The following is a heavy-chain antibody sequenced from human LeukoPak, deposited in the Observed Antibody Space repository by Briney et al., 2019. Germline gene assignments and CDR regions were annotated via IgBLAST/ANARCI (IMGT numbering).Heavy chain of an antibody. CDR3: AKTREIYGMDV. CDR2: ISYDGSNK. J-gene: IGHJ6*02. V-gene: IGHV3-30*18. CDR1: GFTFSSYG. D-gene: IGHD1-26*01. Sequence: GGSLRLSCAASGFTFSSYGMHWVRQAPGKGLEWVAVISYDGSNKYYADSVKGRFTISRDNSKNTLYLQMNSLRAEDTAVYYCAKTREIYGMDVWGQGTTVTVSS.